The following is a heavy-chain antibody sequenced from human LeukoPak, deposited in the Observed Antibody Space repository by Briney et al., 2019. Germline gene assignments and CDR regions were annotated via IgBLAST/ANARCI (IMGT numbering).Heavy chain of an antibody. CDR3: ARDPGGVYSSGWYKGQQAGNDY. CDR1: GFTFSSYS. V-gene: IGHV3-48*01. J-gene: IGHJ4*02. CDR2: ISSSSSTI. D-gene: IGHD6-19*01. Sequence: PGGSLRLSCAASGFTFSSYSMNWVRQAPGKGLEWVSYISSSSSTIYYADSVKGRFTISRDNAKNSLYLQMNSLRAEDTAVYYCARDPGGVYSSGWYKGQQAGNDYWGQGTLVTVSS.